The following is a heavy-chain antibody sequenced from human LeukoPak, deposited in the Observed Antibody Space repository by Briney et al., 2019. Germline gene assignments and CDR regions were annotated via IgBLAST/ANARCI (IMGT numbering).Heavy chain of an antibody. CDR2: IWYDGSNK. J-gene: IGHJ6*03. CDR3: AKEGQDIVVVPAASYYYYYMDV. V-gene: IGHV3-33*06. CDR1: GFTFSSYG. Sequence: GRSLRLSCAASGFTFSSYGMHWVRQAPGKGLEWVAVIWYDGSNKYYADSVKGRFTISRDNSKNTLYLQMNSLRAEDTAVYYCAKEGQDIVVVPAASYYYYYMDVWGKGTTVTVSS. D-gene: IGHD2-2*01.